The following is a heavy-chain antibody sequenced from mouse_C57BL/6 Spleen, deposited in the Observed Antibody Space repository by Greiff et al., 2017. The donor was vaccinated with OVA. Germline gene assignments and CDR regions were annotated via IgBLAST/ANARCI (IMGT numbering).Heavy chain of an antibody. Sequence: QVQLQQPGAELVKPGASVKLSCKASGYTFTSYWMHWVKQRPGQGLEWIGMIHPNSGSTNYNEKFKSKATLTVDKSSSTAYMELRSLTSEDSAVYYCTRKSSYVDYWGQGTSVTVSS. V-gene: IGHV1-64*01. D-gene: IGHD1-1*01. J-gene: IGHJ4*01. CDR1: GYTFTSYW. CDR2: IHPNSGST. CDR3: TRKSSYVDY.